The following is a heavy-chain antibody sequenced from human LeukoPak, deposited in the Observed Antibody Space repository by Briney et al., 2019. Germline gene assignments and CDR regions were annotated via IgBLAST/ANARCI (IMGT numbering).Heavy chain of an antibody. CDR1: GGTFSSYA. D-gene: IGHD5-12*01. Sequence: ASVKVSCKASGGTFSSYAISWARQAPGQGLEWMGGIIPIFGTANYAQKFQGRVTITTDESTSTAYMELSSLRSEDTAVYYCARGYSGYDCMDVWGKGTTVTVSS. CDR2: IIPIFGTA. CDR3: ARGYSGYDCMDV. J-gene: IGHJ6*03. V-gene: IGHV1-69*05.